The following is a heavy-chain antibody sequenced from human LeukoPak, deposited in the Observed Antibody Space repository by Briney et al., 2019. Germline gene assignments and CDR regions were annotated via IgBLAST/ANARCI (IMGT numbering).Heavy chain of an antibody. Sequence: QPGRSLRLSCTASGFPFSGYALHWVRQAPGKGPEWLALISFDDNEYYAESVKGRFTVSRDNSKNTLFLQLNSLTHEDTAVYFCAREEEVEVPDFLVKATLVTVSS. CDR2: ISFDDNE. V-gene: IGHV3-30*01. D-gene: IGHD2-15*01. CDR1: GFPFSGYA. J-gene: IGHJ4*02. CDR3: AREEEVEVPDF.